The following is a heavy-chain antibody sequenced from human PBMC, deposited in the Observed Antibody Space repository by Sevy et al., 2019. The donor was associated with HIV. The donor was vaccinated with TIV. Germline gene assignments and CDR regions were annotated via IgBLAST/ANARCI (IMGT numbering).Heavy chain of an antibody. D-gene: IGHD1-26*01. V-gene: IGHV4-61*01. Sequence: SETLSLTWTVSGGSISSGSYYWSWIRQSPGKGLEWIGYIHYSGSTYYNPSLKSRVTISVDTSKNQFSLKLSSVTAADTAVYYCARDSGSDPYYFDYWGQGTLVTVSS. J-gene: IGHJ4*02. CDR2: IHYSGST. CDR1: GGSISSGSYY. CDR3: ARDSGSDPYYFDY.